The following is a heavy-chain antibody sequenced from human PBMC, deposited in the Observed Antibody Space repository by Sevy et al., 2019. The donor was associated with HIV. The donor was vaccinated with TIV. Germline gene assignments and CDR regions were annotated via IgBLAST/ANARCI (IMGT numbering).Heavy chain of an antibody. CDR2: IYYSGST. CDR3: ARSRLYYYGSGSYFPHYYFDY. Sequence: SETLSLTCTVSGGSISSYYWSWIRQPPGKGLEWIGYIYYSGSTNYTPSLKSRFTISVDTSKNQFSLKLSFVTAADTAMYYCARSRLYYYGSGSYFPHYYFDYWGQGTLVTVSS. D-gene: IGHD3-10*01. J-gene: IGHJ4*02. V-gene: IGHV4-59*01. CDR1: GGSISSYY.